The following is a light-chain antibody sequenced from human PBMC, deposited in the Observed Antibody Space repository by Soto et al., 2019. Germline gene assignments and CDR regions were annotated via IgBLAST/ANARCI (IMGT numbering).Light chain of an antibody. V-gene: IGLV1-47*01. Sequence: QSVLTQPPSASGTPGQRVTISCSGSSSNIGSNYVYWYQQLPGTAPKLLIYRNNQRPSGVPDRFSGSKSGTSASLAISGLRSEDEADYYCAAWDDSLSVNYVFGNGTKVTVL. CDR3: AAWDDSLSVNYV. CDR2: RNN. J-gene: IGLJ1*01. CDR1: SSNIGSNY.